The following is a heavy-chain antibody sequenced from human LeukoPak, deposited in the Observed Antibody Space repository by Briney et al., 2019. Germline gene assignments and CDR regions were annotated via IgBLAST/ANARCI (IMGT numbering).Heavy chain of an antibody. D-gene: IGHD3-3*01. CDR2: IYSGGRI. CDR3: ARGLTIFGVVAYYFDY. CDR1: GGSFRGDYY. J-gene: IGHJ4*02. Sequence: SEKLSLTCTVSGGSFRGDYYWDWIRQPPGKGLEWIGSIYSGGRIYYNPSLKSRVSISIDTSNNDLSLKVTSVTAADTAVYYCARGLTIFGVVAYYFDYWGQGTLVTVSS. V-gene: IGHV4-39*02.